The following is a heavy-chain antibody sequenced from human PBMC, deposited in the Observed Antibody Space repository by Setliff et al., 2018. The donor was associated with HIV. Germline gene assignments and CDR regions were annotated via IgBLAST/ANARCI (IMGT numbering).Heavy chain of an antibody. CDR3: TRGNKRFGGLGWFDP. D-gene: IGHD3-10*01. J-gene: IGHJ5*02. Sequence: LSLTCSVSGHSISSGGYYWNWIRQLPGKGLQWIGYIYYSGSTYCNPSLNSRVNISIDTSKNQFSLKLSSLTAADTALYYCTRGNKRFGGLGWFDPWGQGTLVTVSS. CDR1: GHSISSGGYY. CDR2: IYYSGST. V-gene: IGHV4-31*03.